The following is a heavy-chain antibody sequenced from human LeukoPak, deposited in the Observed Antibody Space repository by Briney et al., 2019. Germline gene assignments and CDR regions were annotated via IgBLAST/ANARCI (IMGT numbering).Heavy chain of an antibody. D-gene: IGHD6-13*01. CDR1: GFTFSDYV. CDR2: ISGSGGAT. V-gene: IGHV3-48*03. Sequence: QTGGSLRLSCTASGFTFSDYVMNWVRQAQGKGLELVSSISGSGGATYYADSVKGRFTISRDNAKNSLYLQMNSLRAEDTAVYYCARDGGSWYYFDYWGQGTLVTVSS. CDR3: ARDGGSWYYFDY. J-gene: IGHJ4*02.